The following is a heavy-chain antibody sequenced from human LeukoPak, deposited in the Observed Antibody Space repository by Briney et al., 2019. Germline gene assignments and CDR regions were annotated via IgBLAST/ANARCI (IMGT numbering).Heavy chain of an antibody. CDR3: AKFLGLGESTGAFDV. Sequence: SETLSLTCAVYGGSFSGYYWSWIRQPPGKGLEWIGEINHSGSTNYNPSLKSRVTISVDTSKNQFSLKLSSVTAADTALYYCAKFLGLGESTGAFDVWGQGTMVTVSS. CDR2: INHSGST. D-gene: IGHD3-16*01. V-gene: IGHV4-34*01. J-gene: IGHJ3*01. CDR1: GGSFSGYY.